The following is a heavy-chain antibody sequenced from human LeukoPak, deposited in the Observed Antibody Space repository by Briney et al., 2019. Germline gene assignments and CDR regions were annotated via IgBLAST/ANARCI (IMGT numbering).Heavy chain of an antibody. Sequence: HSGGSLRLSCVASGFTFSNYWMNWVRQAPGERPEWVANIKVDGSEKYYVDSVKGRFTISRDNAKNSLYLQMNSLRAEDTAVYYCATGRTKKYWGQGTLVTVSS. CDR2: IKVDGSEK. V-gene: IGHV3-7*01. D-gene: IGHD2-8*01. CDR3: ATGRTKKY. CDR1: GFTFSNYW. J-gene: IGHJ4*02.